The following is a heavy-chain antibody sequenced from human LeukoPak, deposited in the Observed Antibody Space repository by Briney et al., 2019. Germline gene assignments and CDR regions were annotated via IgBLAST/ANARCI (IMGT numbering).Heavy chain of an antibody. D-gene: IGHD3-22*01. CDR2: IYYSGST. CDR3: ARRGYYDSSGRHAFDI. CDR1: GGSISSSSYY. Sequence: SETLSLTCTVSGGSISSSSYYWGWNRQPPGKGLEWIGSIYYSGSTYYNPSLKSRVTISVDTSKNQFSLKLSSVTAADTAVYYCARRGYYDSSGRHAFDIWGQGTMVTVSS. V-gene: IGHV4-39*01. J-gene: IGHJ3*02.